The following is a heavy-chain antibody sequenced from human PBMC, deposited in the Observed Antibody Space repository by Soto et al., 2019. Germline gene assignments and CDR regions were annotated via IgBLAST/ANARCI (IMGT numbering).Heavy chain of an antibody. V-gene: IGHV3-23*01. CDR3: AKWPAPTTFGFDY. CDR1: GFTFRSYA. CDR2: ISGSGGST. D-gene: IGHD3-10*02. J-gene: IGHJ4*02. Sequence: GSLRLSCAASGFTFRSYAMSWVRQAPGKGLEWVSAISGSGGSTYYADSVKGRFTISRDNSKNTLYLQMNSLRAEDTAVYYCAKWPAPTTFGFDYWGQGTLVTVSS.